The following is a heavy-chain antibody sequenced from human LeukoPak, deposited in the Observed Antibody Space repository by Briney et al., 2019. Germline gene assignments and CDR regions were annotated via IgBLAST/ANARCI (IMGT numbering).Heavy chain of an antibody. CDR2: ISSSGSTI. V-gene: IGHV3-48*03. D-gene: IGHD3-22*01. CDR1: GFTFSSYE. CDR3: ARDNYDSTGYYFD. J-gene: IGHJ4*02. Sequence: PGGSLRLSCAASGFTFSSYEMIWVRQAPGKGLEWVSYISSSGSTIYYADSVKGRFTISRDNAKNSLYLQMNSLRPEDTAVYYCARDNYDSTGYYFDWGQGTLVTVSS.